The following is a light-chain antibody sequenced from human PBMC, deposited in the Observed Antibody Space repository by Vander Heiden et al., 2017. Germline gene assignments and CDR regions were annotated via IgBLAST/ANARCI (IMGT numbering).Light chain of an antibody. Sequence: IVSTQSPGTLSLSSGERATLSCRASQSVSRTYVAWYQQKPGQAPRLRFYGAASRATGIPDRFSGSGSGTDVTLTISRLEPEDFAVYYCQQYGSSPRTFGQGTKVEIK. V-gene: IGKV3-20*01. CDR1: QSVSRTY. CDR2: GAA. J-gene: IGKJ1*01. CDR3: QQYGSSPRT.